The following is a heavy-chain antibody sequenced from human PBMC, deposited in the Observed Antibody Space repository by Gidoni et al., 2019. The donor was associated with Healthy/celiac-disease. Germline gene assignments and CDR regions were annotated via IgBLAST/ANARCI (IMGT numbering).Heavy chain of an antibody. CDR1: GFYLSTSGGG. Sequence: QITLKESGPTLVKPPQTLPLTSTFSGFYLSTSGGGVGWIRQPQGKALECLALIYWDDDKRYSQSLKSRLTITKDTSKNQVVLTRTNMDPGDTATYYCARSQERRLVHFDYWGQGTLVTVSS. V-gene: IGHV2-5*02. CDR3: ARSQERRLVHFDY. D-gene: IGHD6-6*01. J-gene: IGHJ4*02. CDR2: IYWDDDK.